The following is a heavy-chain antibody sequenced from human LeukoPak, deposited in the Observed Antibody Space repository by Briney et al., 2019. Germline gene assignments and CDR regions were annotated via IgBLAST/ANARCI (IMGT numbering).Heavy chain of an antibody. CDR1: GFTFSSSA. Sequence: GGSLRLSCAASGFTFSSSAMSWVRQAPGKGVEWVSAISSGGGSTYYADSVKGRFTISRDNSKNTLYLQMNSLRAEDTAVYYCAKTRTTVTTSGLQHWGQGTLVTVSS. D-gene: IGHD4-17*01. CDR3: AKTRTTVTTSGLQH. J-gene: IGHJ1*01. V-gene: IGHV3-23*01. CDR2: ISSGGGST.